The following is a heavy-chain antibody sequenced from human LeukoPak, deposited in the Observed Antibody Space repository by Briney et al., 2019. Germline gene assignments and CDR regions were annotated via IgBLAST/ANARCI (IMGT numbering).Heavy chain of an antibody. CDR1: GFTFSDYY. CDR2: IHPTGIRT. CDR3: ARDQPHAASWFDP. D-gene: IGHD2-2*01. Sequence: PGGSLRLSCAASGFTFSDYYMSWIRQAPGRGLEWVSTIHPTGIRTYYADSVRGRFTISRDNSKNTVFLQIDSLRVEDTAIYYCARDQPHAASWFDPWGQGTLVTVSS. J-gene: IGHJ5*02. V-gene: IGHV3-23*01.